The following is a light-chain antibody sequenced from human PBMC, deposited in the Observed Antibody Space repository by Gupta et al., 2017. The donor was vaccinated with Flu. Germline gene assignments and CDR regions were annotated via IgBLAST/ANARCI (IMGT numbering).Light chain of an antibody. J-gene: IGKJ1*01. CDR1: QRLGDSDGSNI. Sequence: LNLGRPASICCWPSQRLGDSDGSNILNWFQQRPGHAPRRLIYRGSRRECGVPDKFSSSGSGTEFTLKISVGEAEDVGVYCCRQLRRCPWSFGQGTKVEIK. V-gene: IGKV2-30*01. CDR3: RQLRRCPWS. CDR2: RGS.